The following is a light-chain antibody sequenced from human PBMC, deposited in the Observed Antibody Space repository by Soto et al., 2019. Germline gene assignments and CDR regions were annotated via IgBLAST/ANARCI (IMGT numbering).Light chain of an antibody. CDR3: QQAASFPIT. CDR2: AAS. CDR1: QGISTY. J-gene: IGKJ5*01. V-gene: IGKV1-39*01. Sequence: DIEMTQSPSSLSASVGYRVTITCRASQGISTYLNWYQKKPGKAPKLLIYAASSLQSGVPSRFSGSGSGTEFTLTISSLQPDDFATYYCQQAASFPITFGQGTRLEIK.